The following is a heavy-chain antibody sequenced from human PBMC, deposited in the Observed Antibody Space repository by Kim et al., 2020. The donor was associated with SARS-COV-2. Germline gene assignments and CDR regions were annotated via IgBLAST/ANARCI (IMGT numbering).Heavy chain of an antibody. CDR3: AKDWGHHLMYSSSGWWKAFDI. J-gene: IGHJ3*02. CDR2: ISGSGGST. CDR1: GFTFSSYA. Sequence: SLRLSCAASGFTFSSYAMSWVRQAPGKGLEWVSAISGSGGSTYYADSVKGRFTISRDNSKNTLYLQMNSLRAEDTAGYYCAKDWGHHLMYSSSGWWKAFDIWGQGTMVTVSS. D-gene: IGHD6-19*01. V-gene: IGHV3-23*01.